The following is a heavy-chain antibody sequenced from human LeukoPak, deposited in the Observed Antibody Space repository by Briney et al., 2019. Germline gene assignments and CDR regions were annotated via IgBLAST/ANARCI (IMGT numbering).Heavy chain of an antibody. V-gene: IGHV3-7*01. CDR2: MNQDGSKT. Sequence: GSLRLSCAASGFTFATSWMTWVRQAPGKGLEWVALMNQDGSKTVFVDSVKGRFAISRDNGKNSLYLQMDSLRAEDTAVYFCTRDPSHGALDIWGQGTTVTVSS. CDR3: TRDPSHGALDI. CDR1: GFTFATSW. J-gene: IGHJ3*02.